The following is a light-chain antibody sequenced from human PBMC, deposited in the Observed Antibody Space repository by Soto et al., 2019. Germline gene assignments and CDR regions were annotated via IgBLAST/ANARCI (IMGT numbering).Light chain of an antibody. CDR1: SSDVGGYNY. CDR2: DVT. Sequence: QSALTQPRSVSGSPGQSVTISCTGTSSDVGGYNYVSWYQQHPDKAPKLMIYDVTERPSGVPDRFSGSKSGNTASLTISGLQAEDEADYYCCSYAGSYTLVVFGGGTKLTVL. J-gene: IGLJ2*01. V-gene: IGLV2-11*01. CDR3: CSYAGSYTLVV.